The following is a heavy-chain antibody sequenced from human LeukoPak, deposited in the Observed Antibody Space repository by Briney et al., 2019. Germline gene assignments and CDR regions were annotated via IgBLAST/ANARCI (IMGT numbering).Heavy chain of an antibody. Sequence: SGGSLRLSCAASGFTFSTYAMHWVRQAPGKGLEWVALIWDAGSNEDYADSVKGRFTISRDNAKNTLYLQMNSLRAEDTAVYYCAPYGANRLDPWGQGTLVTVSS. V-gene: IGHV3-33*03. CDR3: APYGANRLDP. CDR1: GFTFSTYA. D-gene: IGHD4-23*01. CDR2: IWDAGSNE. J-gene: IGHJ5*02.